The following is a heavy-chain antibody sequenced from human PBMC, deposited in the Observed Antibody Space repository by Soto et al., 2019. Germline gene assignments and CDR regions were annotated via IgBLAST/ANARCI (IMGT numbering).Heavy chain of an antibody. CDR1: GFSLSTSGVG. D-gene: IGHD2-21*02. CDR2: IYWDDDK. V-gene: IGHV2-5*02. J-gene: IGHJ6*02. Sequence: QITLKESGPTLVKPTQTLTLTCTFSGFSLSTSGVGVGWIRQPPGKALEWLALIYWDDDKRYSPSLKSRLTLTKDTSKNRVVLTLTNMDPVDTATYSCAHSRCGGDCLQSYSSHYYYGMDVWGQGTTVTVSS. CDR3: AHSRCGGDCLQSYSSHYYYGMDV.